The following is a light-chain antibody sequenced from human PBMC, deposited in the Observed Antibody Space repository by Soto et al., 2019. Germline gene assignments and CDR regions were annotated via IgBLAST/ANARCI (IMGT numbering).Light chain of an antibody. V-gene: IGKV1-5*03. Sequence: DIQMTQSPSTLSASVGDRVTITCRASQSIGRWLAWYQQKPGKAPKLLIYKASSLESGVPSRFSGSGSGTELTLTISSLQPDDFASYYCQRYGSYSPWTFGQGTKVEIK. CDR1: QSIGRW. CDR2: KAS. J-gene: IGKJ1*01. CDR3: QRYGSYSPWT.